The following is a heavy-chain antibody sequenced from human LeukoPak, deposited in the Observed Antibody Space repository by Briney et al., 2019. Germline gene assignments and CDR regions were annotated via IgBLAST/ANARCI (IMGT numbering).Heavy chain of an antibody. CDR1: GYTFTGYY. V-gene: IGHV1-2*02. J-gene: IGHJ4*02. CDR2: INPNSGGT. Sequence: ASVKVSCKASGYTFTGYYMHWVRQAPGQGLEWMGWINPNSGGTNYAQRFQGRVTMTRDTSTSTAYMELSRLRSDDTAIYYCARDPNWGSVVDYWGQGTLVTVSS. D-gene: IGHD7-27*01. CDR3: ARDPNWGSVVDY.